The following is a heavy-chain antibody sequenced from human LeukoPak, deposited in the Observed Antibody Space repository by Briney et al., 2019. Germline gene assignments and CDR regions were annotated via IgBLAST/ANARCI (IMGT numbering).Heavy chain of an antibody. D-gene: IGHD3-16*01. CDR1: GFTFSSYG. Sequence: GRSLRLSCAASGFTFSSYGMHWVRQAPGRGLEWVALIWYDGSNKDYADSVKGRFTISRDNSKNTLYLQMNSPRAEDTAVYYCAKGRGGPSWFDPWGQGTLVTVSS. CDR2: IWYDGSNK. V-gene: IGHV3-33*06. CDR3: AKGRGGPSWFDP. J-gene: IGHJ5*02.